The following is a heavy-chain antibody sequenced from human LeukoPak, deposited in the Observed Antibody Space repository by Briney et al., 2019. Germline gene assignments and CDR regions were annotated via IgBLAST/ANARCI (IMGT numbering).Heavy chain of an antibody. CDR1: GYTFSGYY. V-gene: IGHV1-2*02. Sequence: ASVKVSCKPSGYTFSGYYMHWVRQAPGQGLEWLGWIDPNSGVTNYAQKFQGRVAMTRDTSISTAYMELSRLRSDDSAVYYCARAKRLPLDYWGQGTLVTVSS. J-gene: IGHJ4*02. CDR3: ARAKRLPLDY. CDR2: IDPNSGVT. D-gene: IGHD1-1*01.